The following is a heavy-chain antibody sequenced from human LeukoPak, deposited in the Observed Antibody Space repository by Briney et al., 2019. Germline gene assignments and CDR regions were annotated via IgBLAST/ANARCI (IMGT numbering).Heavy chain of an antibody. CDR3: AKVLYCSGGSCYSFDY. Sequence: GGSLRLSCAASGFTFRSYAMNWVRQAPGKGLEWVSGISGSGAGTDYAESVKGRFTISRDNSKNTMDLQMNSLRAEATAVYYCAKVLYCSGGSCYSFDYWGQGTLVTVSS. D-gene: IGHD2-15*01. CDR2: ISGSGAGT. J-gene: IGHJ4*02. CDR1: GFTFRSYA. V-gene: IGHV3-23*01.